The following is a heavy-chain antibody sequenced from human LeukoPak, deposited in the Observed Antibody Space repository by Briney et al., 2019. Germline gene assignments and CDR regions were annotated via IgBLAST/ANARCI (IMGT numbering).Heavy chain of an antibody. CDR3: AREITMIVSDDAFDI. J-gene: IGHJ3*02. D-gene: IGHD3-22*01. Sequence: SETLSLTCTVSGGSISSYYWSWIRQPAGKGLEWIGRIYTSGSTNYNPSLKSRVTMSVDTSKNQFSLKLSSVTAADTAVYYCAREITMIVSDDAFDIWGQGQWSPSLQ. CDR1: GGSISSYY. V-gene: IGHV4-4*07. CDR2: IYTSGST.